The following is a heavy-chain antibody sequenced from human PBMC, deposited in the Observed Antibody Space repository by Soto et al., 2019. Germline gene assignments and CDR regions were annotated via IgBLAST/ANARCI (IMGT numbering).Heavy chain of an antibody. J-gene: IGHJ6*03. D-gene: IGHD2-2*01. V-gene: IGHV3-66*01. CDR2: IYSGGST. CDR1: GFSVNNNY. Sequence: EVQLVQSGGGVVQPGGSLRLSCAASGFSVNNNYMSWVRQAPGKGLEGVSVIYSGGSTYYADSVKGRFTISRDNSKNTLYLQMNSLRAEDTAVYYCARDSTAYYYMDVWGKGTTVTVSS. CDR3: ARDSTAYYYMDV.